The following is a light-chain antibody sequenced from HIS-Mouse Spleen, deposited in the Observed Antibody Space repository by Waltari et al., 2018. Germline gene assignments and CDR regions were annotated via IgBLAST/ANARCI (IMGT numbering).Light chain of an antibody. Sequence: QSALTQPASVSGSPGQSITISCTGTSSDVGGYNYVSWYQQHPGKAPNLMIYDVSNRPSGGSNRFSGSKSGNTASLTISGLQAEDDADYYCSSYTSSSTEVFGGGTKLTVL. V-gene: IGLV2-14*03. J-gene: IGLJ2*01. CDR1: SSDVGGYNY. CDR2: DVS. CDR3: SSYTSSSTEV.